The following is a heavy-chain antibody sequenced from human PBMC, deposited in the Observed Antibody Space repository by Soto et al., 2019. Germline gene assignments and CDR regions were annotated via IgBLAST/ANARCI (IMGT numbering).Heavy chain of an antibody. V-gene: IGHV3-30*18. CDR2: ISYDGSNK. Sequence: GGSLRLSCAASGFTFSSYGMHWVRQAPGKGLEWVAVISYDGSNKYYADSVKGRFTISRDNSKNTLYLQMNSLRAEDTAVYYCAKKMTGSTGFDYWGQGTLVTVSS. CDR1: GFTFSSYG. J-gene: IGHJ4*02. D-gene: IGHD3-9*01. CDR3: AKKMTGSTGFDY.